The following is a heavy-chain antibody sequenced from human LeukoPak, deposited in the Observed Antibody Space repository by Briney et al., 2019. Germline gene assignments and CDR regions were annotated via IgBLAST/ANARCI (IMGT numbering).Heavy chain of an antibody. CDR3: AREGIAAAGINWFDP. D-gene: IGHD6-13*01. CDR2: IIPIFGTA. J-gene: IGHJ5*02. CDR1: GGTFSSYA. V-gene: IGHV1-69*13. Sequence: SVQVSCKASGGTFSSYAISWVRQAPGQGLEWMGGIIPIFGTANYAQKFQGRVTITADESTSTAYMELSSLRSEDTAVYYCAREGIAAAGINWFDPWGQGTLVAVSS.